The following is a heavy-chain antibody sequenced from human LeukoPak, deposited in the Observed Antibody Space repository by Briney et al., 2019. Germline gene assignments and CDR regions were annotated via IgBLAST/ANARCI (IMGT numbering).Heavy chain of an antibody. Sequence: PSETLSLTCTVSGGSISSYYWSWIRQPPGKGLEWIGYIYYSGSTNYNPSLKSRVTISVDTSKNQFSLKLSSVTAADTAVYYCARERQRRFDYWGQGTLVTVSS. D-gene: IGHD6-25*01. CDR3: ARERQRRFDY. J-gene: IGHJ4*02. V-gene: IGHV4-59*01. CDR1: GGSISSYY. CDR2: IYYSGST.